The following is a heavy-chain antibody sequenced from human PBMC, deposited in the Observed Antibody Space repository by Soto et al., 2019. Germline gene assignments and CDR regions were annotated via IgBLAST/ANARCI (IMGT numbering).Heavy chain of an antibody. J-gene: IGHJ4*02. CDR3: ARRYCSGGYCSSTFDF. D-gene: IGHD2-15*01. V-gene: IGHV4-34*01. CDR2: INHGGSA. Sequence: TLSLTCAVYGGSFSGYYWSWIRQTPGKGLEWIGEINHGGSANYNPALKSRVTISVDTSKKQFSLKLSSVTAADTAVYYCARRYCSGGYCSSTFDFWGQGTLVTVSS. CDR1: GGSFSGYY.